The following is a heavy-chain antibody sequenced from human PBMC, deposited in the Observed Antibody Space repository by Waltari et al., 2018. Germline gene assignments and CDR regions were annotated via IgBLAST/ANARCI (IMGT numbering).Heavy chain of an antibody. CDR2: INAGNGNT. D-gene: IGHD3-22*01. Sequence: QVQLVQSGAEVKKPGASVKVSCKASGYTFTSYAMHWVRQAPGQRLEWMGWINAGNGNTKYSQEFQGRVTITRDTSASTAYMELSSLRSEDMAVYYCAREGHYYDSSGYSYYCDYWGQGTLVTVSS. CDR1: GYTFTSYA. J-gene: IGHJ4*02. CDR3: AREGHYYDSSGYSYYCDY. V-gene: IGHV1-3*03.